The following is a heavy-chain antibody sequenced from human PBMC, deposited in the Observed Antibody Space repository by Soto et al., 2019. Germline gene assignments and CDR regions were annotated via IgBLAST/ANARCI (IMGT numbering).Heavy chain of an antibody. CDR3: ARGGFTSEYGYIAVAGTRLYYYGMDV. CDR1: GFTCSSYA. D-gene: IGHD6-19*01. J-gene: IGHJ6*02. V-gene: IGHV3-30-3*01. CDR2: ISYDGSNK. Sequence: VRSLSLSCGASGFTCSSYAMHWVRQTPGKGLEWVAVISYDGSNKYYADSVKGRFTISRDNSKNTLYLQMNSLRAEDTAVYYCARGGFTSEYGYIAVAGTRLYYYGMDVWGQGTTVTVSS.